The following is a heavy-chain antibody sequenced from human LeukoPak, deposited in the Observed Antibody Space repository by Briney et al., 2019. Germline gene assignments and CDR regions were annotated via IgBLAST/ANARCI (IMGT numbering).Heavy chain of an antibody. D-gene: IGHD6-6*01. V-gene: IGHV3-48*01. CDR3: ANPGLHMAAYYYYMDV. Sequence: GGSLRLSCAASGFTFSSYSMNWVRQAPGKGLEWVSYINTGSSTIYYADSVKGRFTISRDNAKNSLYLQMNSLRAEDTAVYYCANPGLHMAAYYYYMDVWGKGTTVTVSS. CDR1: GFTFSSYS. CDR2: INTGSSTI. J-gene: IGHJ6*03.